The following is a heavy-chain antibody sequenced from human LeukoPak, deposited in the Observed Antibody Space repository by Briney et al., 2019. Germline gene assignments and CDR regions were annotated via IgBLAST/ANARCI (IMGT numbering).Heavy chain of an antibody. J-gene: IGHJ3*02. CDR2: IRSKAYGGTT. CDR3: TRDLAAGRFLEWLRGSDAFDI. D-gene: IGHD3-3*01. V-gene: IGHV3-49*04. Sequence: PGGSLRLSCTASGFTFGDYAMSWVRQAPGKGLEWVGFIRSKAYGGTTEYAASVKGRFTISRDDSKSIAYLQTNSLKTEDTAVYYCTRDLAAGRFLEWLRGSDAFDIWGQGTMVTVSS. CDR1: GFTFGDYA.